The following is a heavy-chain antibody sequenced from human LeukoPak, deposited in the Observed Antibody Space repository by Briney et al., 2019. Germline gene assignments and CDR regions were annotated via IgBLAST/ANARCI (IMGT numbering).Heavy chain of an antibody. CDR1: GGSMGSGSYH. J-gene: IGHJ4*02. V-gene: IGHV4-61*02. Sequence: SQTLSLTCSVFGGSMGSGSYHWGWIRQPAGKGLESIGRIYISGSTHYNPSLKSRVTISVDTSKNQFSLQLTSVTAADTAVYYCARGYGGYVDYWGQGTLVTVSS. CDR2: IYISGST. D-gene: IGHD4-23*01. CDR3: ARGYGGYVDY.